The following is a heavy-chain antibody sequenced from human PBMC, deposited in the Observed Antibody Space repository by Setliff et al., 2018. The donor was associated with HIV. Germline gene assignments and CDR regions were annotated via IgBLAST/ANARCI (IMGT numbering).Heavy chain of an antibody. J-gene: IGHJ3*02. CDR1: GYTFTNYW. CDR3: ASRGVVAATNAFDI. CDR2: IYPGDSDI. D-gene: IGHD2-15*01. Sequence: GESLKISCEASGYTFTNYWIGWVRQMPGKGLEWMGIIYPGDSDIIYSPSFQGQVTISADKSITTAYLQWSSLKASDTAIYYCASRGVVAATNAFDIWGQGTMVTVSS. V-gene: IGHV5-51*01.